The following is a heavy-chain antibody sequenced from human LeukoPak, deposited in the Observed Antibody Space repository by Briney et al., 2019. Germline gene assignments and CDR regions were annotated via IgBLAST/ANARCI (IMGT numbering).Heavy chain of an antibody. V-gene: IGHV3-48*03. Sequence: GGSLRLSCAASGFTFSSYEMNWVRQAPGKGLEWVSYISSSGSTIYYADSVKGRFTISRDNAKNSLYLQMNSLRAEDTAVYYCARSPGSTSCYFDYWGQGTLVTVSS. D-gene: IGHD2-2*01. CDR3: ARSPGSTSCYFDY. CDR2: ISSSGSTI. CDR1: GFTFSSYE. J-gene: IGHJ4*02.